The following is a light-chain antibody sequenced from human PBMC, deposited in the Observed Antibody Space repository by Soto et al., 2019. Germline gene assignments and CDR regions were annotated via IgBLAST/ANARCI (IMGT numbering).Light chain of an antibody. CDR2: DAT. CDR1: KSIRSR. Sequence: DIQMTQSPSSLSASVGDTFTITCRAIKSIRSRLNWYQQPPGKENYLLIDDATSLESWVPSRFSGGGSWTDFTLTVSSLRPEDVATYYCQQGYTTPLTFGQGTKVDI. J-gene: IGKJ1*01. CDR3: QQGYTTPLT. V-gene: IGKV1-39*01.